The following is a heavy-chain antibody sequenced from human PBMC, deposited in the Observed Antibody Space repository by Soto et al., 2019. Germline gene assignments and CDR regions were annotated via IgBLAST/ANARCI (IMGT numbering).Heavy chain of an antibody. CDR3: ARVRSDFWSGFPY. CDR2: ISYDGSNE. D-gene: IGHD3-3*01. V-gene: IGHV3-30-3*01. Sequence: GGSLRLSCAFSGFSFSSYAMHWVRQAPGKGLEWVAVISYDGSNEYYADSVKGRFTISRDNSKNTLYLEVNTLRVEDTAVYYCARVRSDFWSGFPYWGQGTLVTVSS. J-gene: IGHJ4*02. CDR1: GFSFSSYA.